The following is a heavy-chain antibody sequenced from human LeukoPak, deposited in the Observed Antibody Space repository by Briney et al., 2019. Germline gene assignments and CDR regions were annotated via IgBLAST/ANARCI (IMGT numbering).Heavy chain of an antibody. V-gene: IGHV1-2*02. J-gene: IGHJ4*02. CDR2: INPNSGGT. Sequence: GASVKVSCKASGYTFTGYYMHWVRQAPGQGLEWMGGINPNSGGTNYAQKFQGRVTMTRDTYISTAYMELSRLRSDDTAVYYCARARPGAYGSGSYPDYWGPGTLVTVSS. CDR1: GYTFTGYY. CDR3: ARARPGAYGSGSYPDY. D-gene: IGHD3-10*01.